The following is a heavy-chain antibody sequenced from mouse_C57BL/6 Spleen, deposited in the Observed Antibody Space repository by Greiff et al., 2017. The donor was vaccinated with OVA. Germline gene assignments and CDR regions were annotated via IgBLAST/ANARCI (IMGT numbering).Heavy chain of an antibody. CDR3: ARGYGSSYYY. CDR2: INPSTGGT. V-gene: IGHV1-42*01. CDR1: GYSFTGYY. D-gene: IGHD1-1*01. J-gene: IGHJ2*01. Sequence: VQLQQSGPELVKPGASVKISCKASGYSFTGYYMNWVKQSPEKSLEWIGEINPSTGGTTYNQKFKAKATLTVDKSSSTAYMQLKSLTSEDSAVYYCARGYGSSYYYWGQGTTLTVSS.